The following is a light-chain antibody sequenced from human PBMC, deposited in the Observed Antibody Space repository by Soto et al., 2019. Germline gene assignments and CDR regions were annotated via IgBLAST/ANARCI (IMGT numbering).Light chain of an antibody. Sequence: VVLTQSPATLSLSPGERATLSCRANQPVSANYLAWYQQKPGQAPRLLIYGASSRATGIPDRFSGSGSGTDFTLTISSLEPEDFAVFYCHKYGSSPFTFGPGTTVDIK. V-gene: IGKV3-20*01. CDR2: GAS. CDR3: HKYGSSPFT. J-gene: IGKJ3*01. CDR1: QPVSANY.